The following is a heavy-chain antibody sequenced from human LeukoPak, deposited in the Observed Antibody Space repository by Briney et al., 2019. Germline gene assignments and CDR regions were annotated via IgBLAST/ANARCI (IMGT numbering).Heavy chain of an antibody. D-gene: IGHD3-10*01. CDR2: INHSGST. V-gene: IGHV4-34*01. J-gene: IGHJ4*02. CDR3: ARVGRGRFDY. Sequence: SETLSLTCAVYGGSFSGYYWSWIRQPPGKGLEWIGEINHSGSTNYNPSLKSRVTISVDTSKNQFSLKLSSVTAADTAVYYCARVGRGRFDYWGQGTLVTVSS. CDR1: GGSFSGYY.